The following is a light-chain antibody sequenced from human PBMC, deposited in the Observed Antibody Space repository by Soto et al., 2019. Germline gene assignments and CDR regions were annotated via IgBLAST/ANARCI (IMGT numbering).Light chain of an antibody. J-gene: IGLJ1*01. CDR1: SSDVGGYNY. V-gene: IGLV2-14*01. CDR2: EVS. CDR3: SSYTSGSTYV. Sequence: QSALTQPASVSGSPGQSITISCTGTSSDVGGYNYVSWYQQHPGKALKLMIYEVSNRPSGVSNRFSGSKSGNTASLTISGLQAEDEADYYCSSYTSGSTYVFGTGTKVTVL.